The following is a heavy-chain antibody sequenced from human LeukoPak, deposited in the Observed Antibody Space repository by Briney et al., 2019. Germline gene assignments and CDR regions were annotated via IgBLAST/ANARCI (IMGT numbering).Heavy chain of an antibody. J-gene: IGHJ4*02. Sequence: SETLSLTCTVSGYSISSGYYWGWIRQPPGKGLEWIGSIYHSGSTYYNPSLKSRVTISVDTSKNQFSLKLSSVTAADTAVYYCARETPSGSGSYPFDYWGQGILVTVSS. CDR3: ARETPSGSGSYPFDY. CDR1: GYSISSGYY. CDR2: IYHSGST. V-gene: IGHV4-38-2*02. D-gene: IGHD3-10*01.